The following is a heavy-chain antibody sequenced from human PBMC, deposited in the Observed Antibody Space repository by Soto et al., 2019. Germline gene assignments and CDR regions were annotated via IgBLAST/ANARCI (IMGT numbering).Heavy chain of an antibody. J-gene: IGHJ4*02. D-gene: IGHD3-22*01. Sequence: PGGSLILSCAASGFTVSSNYMSWVRQAPGKGLERVSVIYNGGSTYYADYVKGRFTISRDTSKNTLYMQLNSLRAEDTAVYYCAKDRGWSSTMIVSVLRDWGQGTLVTVSS. CDR1: GFTVSSNY. V-gene: IGHV3-53*01. CDR3: AKDRGWSSTMIVSVLRD. CDR2: IYNGGST.